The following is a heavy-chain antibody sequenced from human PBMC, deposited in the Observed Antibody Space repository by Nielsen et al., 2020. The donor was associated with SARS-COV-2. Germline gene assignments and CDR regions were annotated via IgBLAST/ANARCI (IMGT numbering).Heavy chain of an antibody. D-gene: IGHD5-18*01. V-gene: IGHV4-39*02. CDR3: ARDQLWSSGYMDV. CDR2: IFYTGTT. J-gene: IGHJ6*03. CDR1: GGSITNRGSY. Sequence: SETLSLTCTVSGGSITNRGSYWGWIRQPPGKGLEWIGSIFYTGTTYFNPALKSRVSISVDTSKNQFSLKLSSVTAADTAVYYCARDQLWSSGYMDVWGKGTTVTVSS.